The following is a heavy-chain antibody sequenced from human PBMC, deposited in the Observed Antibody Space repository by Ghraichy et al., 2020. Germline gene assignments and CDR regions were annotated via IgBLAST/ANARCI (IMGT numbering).Heavy chain of an antibody. V-gene: IGHV3-73*01. CDR3: TRTYYYDSSGEDAFDI. J-gene: IGHJ3*02. CDR2: IRSKANSYAT. D-gene: IGHD3-22*01. Sequence: LSLTCAASGFTFSGSAMHWVRQASGKGLEWVGRIRSKANSYATAYAASVKGRFTISRDDSKNTAYLQMNSLKTEDTAVYYCTRTYYYDSSGEDAFDIWGQGTMVTVSS. CDR1: GFTFSGSA.